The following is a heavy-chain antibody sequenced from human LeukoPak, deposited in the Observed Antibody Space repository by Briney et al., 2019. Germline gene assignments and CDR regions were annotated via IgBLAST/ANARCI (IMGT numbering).Heavy chain of an antibody. Sequence: GGSLRLSCAASGFTFSSYAMHWVRQAPGKGLEWVAVISYDGSNKYYADSVKGRFTISRDNSKNTLYLQMNSLRAEDTAVYYCARDGDDFWSGYYIGSGAMPVFYYWGQGTLVTVSS. CDR3: ARDGDDFWSGYYIGSGAMPVFYY. CDR2: ISYDGSNK. V-gene: IGHV3-30-3*01. CDR1: GFTFSSYA. J-gene: IGHJ4*02. D-gene: IGHD3-3*01.